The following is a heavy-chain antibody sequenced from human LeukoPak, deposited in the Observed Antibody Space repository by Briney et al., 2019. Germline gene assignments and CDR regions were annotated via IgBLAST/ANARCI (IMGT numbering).Heavy chain of an antibody. J-gene: IGHJ4*02. V-gene: IGHV4-34*01. CDR3: ARGLRGFGELFSFDY. Sequence: SETLSLTCAVYGGSFSGYYWSWIRQPPGKGLEWIGEINHSGSTNYNPSLKSRVTISVDTSKNQFSLKLSSVTAADTAVYYCARGLRGFGELFSFDYWGQGTLVTVSS. CDR2: INHSGST. D-gene: IGHD3-10*01. CDR1: GGSFSGYY.